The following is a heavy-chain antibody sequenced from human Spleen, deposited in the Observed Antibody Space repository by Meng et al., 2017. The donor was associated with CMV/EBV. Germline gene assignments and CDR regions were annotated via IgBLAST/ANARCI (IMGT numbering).Heavy chain of an antibody. CDR3: ARTNTIFGVVTDVFDI. V-gene: IGHV5-51*01. D-gene: IGHD3-3*01. CDR2: IYPGDSDT. CDR1: GYSFTSYW. J-gene: IGHJ3*02. Sequence: GESLKISCKGSGYSFTSYWIGWVRQMPGKGLEWMGIIYPGDSDTRYSPSFQGQVTISADKSISTAYLQWSSLKASDTAMYYCARTNTIFGVVTDVFDIWGQGTMVTVSS.